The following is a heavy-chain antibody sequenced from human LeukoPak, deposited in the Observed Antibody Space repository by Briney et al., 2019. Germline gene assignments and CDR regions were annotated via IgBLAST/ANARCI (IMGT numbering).Heavy chain of an antibody. CDR2: ISGSGGST. V-gene: IGHV3-23*01. Sequence: QSGGSLRLSCAASGFTFSSYAMSWVRQAPGKGLEWVSAISGSGGSTYYADSVKGRFTISRDNSKNTLYLQMNSLRAEDTAVYYCAKDPTSVTAGWFDPWGQGTLVTVSS. CDR3: AKDPTSVTAGWFDP. CDR1: GFTFSSYA. J-gene: IGHJ5*02. D-gene: IGHD4-17*01.